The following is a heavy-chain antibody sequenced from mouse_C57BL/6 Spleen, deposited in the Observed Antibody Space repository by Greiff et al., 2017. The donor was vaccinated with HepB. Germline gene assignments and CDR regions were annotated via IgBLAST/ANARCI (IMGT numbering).Heavy chain of an antibody. CDR3: AGVITTGACFAY. D-gene: IGHD1-1*01. Sequence: EVKLVESGGGLVKPGGSLKLSCAASGFTFSSYAMSWVRQTPEKRLEWVATISDGGSYTYYPDNVKGRFTISRDNAKNNLYLQMSHLKSEDPAMYYCAGVITTGACFAYWGQGTLVTVSA. J-gene: IGHJ3*01. V-gene: IGHV5-4*03. CDR1: GFTFSSYA. CDR2: ISDGGSYT.